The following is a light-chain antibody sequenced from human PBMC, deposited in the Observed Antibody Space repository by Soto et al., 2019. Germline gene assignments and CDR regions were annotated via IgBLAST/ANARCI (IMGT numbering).Light chain of an antibody. CDR3: QQYNSYPYT. CDR1: QSISTW. V-gene: IGKV1-5*01. Sequence: DIQMPQSPSTLSATVGDRVTITCRAGQSISTWLAWYQQKPGKAPTLLIYDASSLEIGVPSRFSGSGSGTEFTLPISSLQPDDFATYACQQYNSYPYTFGQGTKLEIK. J-gene: IGKJ2*01. CDR2: DAS.